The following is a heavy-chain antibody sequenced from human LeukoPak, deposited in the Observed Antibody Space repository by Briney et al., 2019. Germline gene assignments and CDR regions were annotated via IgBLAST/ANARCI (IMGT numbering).Heavy chain of an antibody. J-gene: IGHJ4*02. D-gene: IGHD1-26*01. Sequence: GGSLRLSCAASGFTFDDYAMHWVRHAPGKGLEWVSGISWNSGSIGYADSVKGRFTISRDNAKNSPYLQMNSLRAEDTALYYCAKDREGRSGSYLDYWGQGTLVTVSS. CDR3: AKDREGRSGSYLDY. V-gene: IGHV3-9*01. CDR1: GFTFDDYA. CDR2: ISWNSGSI.